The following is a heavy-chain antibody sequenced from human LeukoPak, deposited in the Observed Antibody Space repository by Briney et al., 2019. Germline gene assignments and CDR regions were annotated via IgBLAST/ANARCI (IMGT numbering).Heavy chain of an antibody. Sequence: ASVKVSCKASGGTFSSYAISWVRQAPGQGLEWMGGIIPIFGTANYAQKFQGRVTITADESTSTAYMELSSLRSEDTAVYYCASGLAYCGGDCSGWFDLWGQGTLVTVSS. CDR3: ASGLAYCGGDCSGWFDL. V-gene: IGHV1-69*13. CDR1: GGTFSSYA. J-gene: IGHJ5*02. CDR2: IIPIFGTA. D-gene: IGHD2-21*02.